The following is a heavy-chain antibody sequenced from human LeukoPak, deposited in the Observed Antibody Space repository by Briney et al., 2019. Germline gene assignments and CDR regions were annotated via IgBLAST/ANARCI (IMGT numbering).Heavy chain of an antibody. CDR1: GFIFSDYQ. V-gene: IGHV3-11*01. CDR2: ISPRGGSI. CDR3: ASGRDIAVAGPGGYFDY. D-gene: IGHD6-19*01. J-gene: IGHJ4*02. Sequence: GGSLRLSCAASGFIFSDYQMNWIRQAPRQGLEWISYISPRGGSIYFADSVKGRFTISRDNANNSVYLQMNSLAADDTAVYYCASGRDIAVAGPGGYFDYWGQGTKVTVSS.